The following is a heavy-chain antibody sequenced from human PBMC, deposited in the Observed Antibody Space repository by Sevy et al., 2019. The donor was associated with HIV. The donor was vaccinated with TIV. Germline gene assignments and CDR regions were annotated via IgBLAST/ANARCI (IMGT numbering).Heavy chain of an antibody. V-gene: IGHV3-30*02. CDR2: LRNDGSTK. J-gene: IGHJ4*02. CDR1: GFDFSSNG. CDR3: AKDNPVLHK. Sequence: GESLRLSCAASGFDFSSNGMHWVRQAPGKGLEWVTFLRNDGSTKYYADSVKGRFTISRDISKNTLYLQMNSLRAEDTAMYYCAKDNPVLHKWGQGTLVTVSS.